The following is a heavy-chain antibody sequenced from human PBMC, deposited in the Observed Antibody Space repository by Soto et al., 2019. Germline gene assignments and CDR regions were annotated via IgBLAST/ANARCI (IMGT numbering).Heavy chain of an antibody. V-gene: IGHV3-30*18. CDR3: AKDMGPHSSGYYNNDY. Sequence: GGSLRLSCAASGFTFSSYGMHWVRQAPGKGLEWVAVISYGGSNKYYADSVKGRFTIFRDNSKNTLYLQMNSLRAEDTAVYYCAKDMGPHSSGYYNNDYWGQGTLVTVSS. CDR1: GFTFSSYG. CDR2: ISYGGSNK. D-gene: IGHD3-22*01. J-gene: IGHJ4*02.